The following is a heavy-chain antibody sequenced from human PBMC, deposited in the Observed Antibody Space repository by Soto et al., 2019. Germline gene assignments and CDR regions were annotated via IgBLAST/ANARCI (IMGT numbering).Heavy chain of an antibody. CDR1: GYTFTGYY. Sequence: QVQLVQSGSEVKEPGASVKVSCKASGYTFTGYYVLWVRQAPGQGPECMGWINPYTGGTNYAQKFQGRVTMNRDTSISTADMELSKLISDDTAVYYCATQFHHCGGDCYRGPYFGMDVWGQGTTVTVS. CDR3: ATQFHHCGGDCYRGPYFGMDV. D-gene: IGHD2-21*02. J-gene: IGHJ6*02. V-gene: IGHV1-2*02. CDR2: INPYTGGT.